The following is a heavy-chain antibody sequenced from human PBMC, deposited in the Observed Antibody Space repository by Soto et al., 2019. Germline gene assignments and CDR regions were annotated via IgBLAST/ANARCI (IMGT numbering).Heavy chain of an antibody. CDR2: ISWNSGSI. CDR1: GFTFDDYA. CDR3: AKDIESLGSGSFRF. V-gene: IGHV3-9*01. J-gene: IGHJ4*02. D-gene: IGHD3-10*01. Sequence: EVQLVESGGGLVQPGRSLRLSCAASGFTFDDYAMHWVRQAPGKGLEWVSGISWNSGSIGYADSVKGRFTISRDNAKNSLYLQMNRRRAEDTALYYCAKDIESLGSGSFRFWGQGTLVTVSS.